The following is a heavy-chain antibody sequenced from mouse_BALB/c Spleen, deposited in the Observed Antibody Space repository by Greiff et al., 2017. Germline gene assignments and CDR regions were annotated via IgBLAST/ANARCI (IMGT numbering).Heavy chain of an antibody. J-gene: IGHJ4*01. CDR2: INPSTGYT. V-gene: IGHV1-7*01. CDR3: ARWATGYAMDY. Sequence: QVQLKQSGAELAKPGASVKMSCKASGYTFTSYWMHWVKQRPGQGLEWIGYINPSTGYTEYNQKFKDKATLTADKSSSTAYMQLSSLTSEDSAVYYCARWATGYAMDYWGQGTSVTVSS. CDR1: GYTFTSYW. D-gene: IGHD3-1*01.